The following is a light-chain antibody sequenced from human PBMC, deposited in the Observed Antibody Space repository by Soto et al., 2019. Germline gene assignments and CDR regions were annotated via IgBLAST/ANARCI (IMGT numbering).Light chain of an antibody. J-gene: IGLJ2*01. V-gene: IGLV2-8*01. CDR2: DVN. Sequence: QSVLTQPPSASGSPGQSVAISCTGTSSDIGAYNYVSWYQQHPGKAPKLLIYDVNTRPSGVPDRFSGSKSGNTASLTVSGLLAEDEADYYCSLYAGGNNVVFGGGTKLTVL. CDR3: SLYAGGNNVV. CDR1: SSDIGAYNY.